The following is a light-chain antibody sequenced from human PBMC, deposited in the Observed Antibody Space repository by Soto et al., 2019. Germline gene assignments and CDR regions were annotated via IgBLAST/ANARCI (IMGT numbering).Light chain of an antibody. CDR3: SSYTSSSTLV. V-gene: IGLV2-14*01. J-gene: IGLJ7*01. CDR1: SSDVGHYNY. Sequence: QSVLTQPASVSGSPGQSITISCTGTSSDVGHYNYVSWYQQHPGKAPKLMIYEVSNRPSGVPNRFSGSKSGNTASLTISGLQAEDEADYYCSSYTSSSTLVFGGGTQLTVL. CDR2: EVS.